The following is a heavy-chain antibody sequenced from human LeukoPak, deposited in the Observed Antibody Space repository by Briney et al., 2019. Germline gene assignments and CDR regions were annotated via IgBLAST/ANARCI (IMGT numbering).Heavy chain of an antibody. Sequence: PSETLSLTCTVSGGSISSSSYYWGWIRQPPGKGLEWIGSIYYSGSTYYNPSLKSRVTISVDTSKNQFSLKLSSVTAADTAVYYCARLMWKSAVAGTDAFDIWGQGTMVTVSS. CDR1: GGSISSSSYY. CDR2: IYYSGST. D-gene: IGHD6-19*01. V-gene: IGHV4-39*01. J-gene: IGHJ3*02. CDR3: ARLMWKSAVAGTDAFDI.